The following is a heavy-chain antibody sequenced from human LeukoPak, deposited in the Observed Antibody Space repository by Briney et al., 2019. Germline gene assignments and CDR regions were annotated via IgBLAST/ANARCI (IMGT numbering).Heavy chain of an antibody. Sequence: PSETLSLTCTVSGGSISSYYWSWIRQPPGKGLEWIGYIYYSGSTDYNPSLKSRVTISVDTSKNQFSLKLSSVTAADTAVYYCARGSNNHYYHSKEKYYFDYWGQGTLVTVSS. CDR2: IYYSGST. CDR1: GGSISSYY. J-gene: IGHJ4*02. V-gene: IGHV4-59*01. D-gene: IGHD3-22*01. CDR3: ARGSNNHYYHSKEKYYFDY.